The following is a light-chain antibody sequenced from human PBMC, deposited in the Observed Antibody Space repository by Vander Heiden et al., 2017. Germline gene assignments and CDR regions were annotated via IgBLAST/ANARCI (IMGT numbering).Light chain of an antibody. V-gene: IGKV1-5*01. CDR3: QQYNTYPYT. CDR1: ETISSW. J-gene: IGKJ2*01. Sequence: DIQMTPSPSTLSASVGDRVTITCRASETISSWLAWYQQKPGKAPNLLIYHASNLESGVPSRFSGSGSGTEFTLTISTLQPDDFATYYCQQYNTYPYTFGQGTKLEIK. CDR2: HAS.